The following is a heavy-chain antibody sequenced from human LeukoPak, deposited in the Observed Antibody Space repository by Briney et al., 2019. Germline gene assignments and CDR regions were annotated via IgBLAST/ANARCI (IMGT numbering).Heavy chain of an antibody. Sequence: GGSLRLSCAASGFSFSSHWMHWVRHAPGKGLVCVSRSNSDGSVRNYADSVEGRFIISRDNAKNTLYLQMNTLGVEDTAVYFCARDPSVNNAIGYNWFDHWGQGALVTVSS. CDR2: SNSDGSVR. J-gene: IGHJ5*02. CDR1: GFSFSSHW. CDR3: ARDPSVNNAIGYNWFDH. V-gene: IGHV3-74*01. D-gene: IGHD2/OR15-2a*01.